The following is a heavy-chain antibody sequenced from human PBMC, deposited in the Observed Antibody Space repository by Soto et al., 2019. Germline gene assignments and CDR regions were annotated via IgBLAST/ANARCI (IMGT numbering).Heavy chain of an antibody. CDR1: GYTFTGYY. CDR2: INPNSGGT. Sequence: ASVKVSCKASGYTFTGYYMHWVRQAPGQGLEWMGWINPNSGGTNYAQKFQGWVTMTRDTSISTAYMELSRLRSDDTAVYYCARDRGAVAGLHYYGMDVWGQGTTVTVSS. CDR3: ARDRGAVAGLHYYGMDV. D-gene: IGHD6-19*01. J-gene: IGHJ6*02. V-gene: IGHV1-2*04.